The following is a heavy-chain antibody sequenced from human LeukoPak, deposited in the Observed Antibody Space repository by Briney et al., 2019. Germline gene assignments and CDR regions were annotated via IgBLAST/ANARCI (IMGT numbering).Heavy chain of an antibody. CDR2: MNPNSGNT. V-gene: IGHV1-8*01. CDR1: GYTFTSYD. J-gene: IGHJ4*02. D-gene: IGHD3-3*01. CDR3: ARDEYYDFWSGYYPQYYFDY. Sequence: ASVKVSCKASGYTFTSYDINWVRQATGQGLEWMGWMNPNSGNTGYAQKFQGRVTMTRNTSISTAYMELSSLRSEDTAVYYCARDEYYDFWSGYYPQYYFDYWGQGTLVTVSS.